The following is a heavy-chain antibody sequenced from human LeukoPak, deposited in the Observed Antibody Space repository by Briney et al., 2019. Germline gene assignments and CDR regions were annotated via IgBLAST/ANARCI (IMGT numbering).Heavy chain of an antibody. V-gene: IGHV4-34*01. Sequence: SETLSLTCAVYGGSFSGYYWSWIRQPPGKGLEWIGEINHSGSTNYNPSLKSRVTISVDTSKNQFSLKLSSVTAADTAVYYCARDPYSSSPSAGMYFDYWGQGTLVTVSS. CDR1: GGSFSGYY. D-gene: IGHD6-6*01. CDR2: INHSGST. J-gene: IGHJ4*02. CDR3: ARDPYSSSPSAGMYFDY.